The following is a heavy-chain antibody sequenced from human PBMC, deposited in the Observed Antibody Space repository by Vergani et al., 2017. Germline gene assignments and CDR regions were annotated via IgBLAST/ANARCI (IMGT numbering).Heavy chain of an antibody. V-gene: IGHV4-59*02. CDR1: GASVNSYY. CDR2: VSFRGDT. Sequence: QLHLQESGPGLVKPSETLSLTCTVSGASVNSYYWSWIRKPPGKGLEWMGYVSFRGDTLYDPSVKGRMTISLNTSSNQFSLYLTTVTAADTAVYYCARYRIYYGAGSPDYWGQGTLVTVSS. J-gene: IGHJ4*02. D-gene: IGHD4/OR15-4a*01. CDR3: ARYRIYYGAGSPDY.